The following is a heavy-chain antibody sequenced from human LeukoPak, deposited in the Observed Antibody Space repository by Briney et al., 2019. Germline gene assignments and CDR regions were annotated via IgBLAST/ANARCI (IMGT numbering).Heavy chain of an antibody. J-gene: IGHJ5*02. CDR2: IIPIFGTA. Sequence: SVKVSCKASGGTFSSYAISWVRQAPGQGLEWMGRIIPIFGTANYAQKFQGRVTITTDESTSTAYMELSSLRSEDTAVYYCARDLTDTDGYNSNWFDPWGQGTLVTVSS. V-gene: IGHV1-69*05. D-gene: IGHD5-24*01. CDR3: ARDLTDTDGYNSNWFDP. CDR1: GGTFSSYA.